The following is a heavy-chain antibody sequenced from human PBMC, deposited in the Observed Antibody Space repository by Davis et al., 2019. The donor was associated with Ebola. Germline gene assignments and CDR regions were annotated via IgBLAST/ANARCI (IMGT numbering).Heavy chain of an antibody. D-gene: IGHD3-16*01. CDR3: AEGGYYFDY. J-gene: IGHJ4*02. CDR2: IYYSGST. CDR1: GGSISSSSYY. Sequence: PSETLSLTCTVSGGSISSSSYYWGWIRQPPGKGLEWIGSIYYSGSTYYNPSLKSRVTISVDTSKNQFSLKLSSVTAADTAVYYCAEGGYYFDYWGQGTLVTVSS. V-gene: IGHV4-39*07.